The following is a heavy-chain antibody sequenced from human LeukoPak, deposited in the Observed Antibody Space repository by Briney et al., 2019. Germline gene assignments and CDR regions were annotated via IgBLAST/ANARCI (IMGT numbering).Heavy chain of an antibody. J-gene: IGHJ6*03. D-gene: IGHD2-15*01. V-gene: IGHV4-61*02. CDR3: ASFYCSGGSCYQYYYYYYMDV. CDR2: ISSSGST. CDR1: GGSISSGDYY. Sequence: PSETLSLTCTVSGGSISSGDYYWSWIRQPAGKGLEWIGRISSSGSTYSNPSLKSRVTISVDTSKNQFSLKLSSVTAADTAVYYCASFYCSGGSCYQYYYYYYMDVWGKGTTVTISS.